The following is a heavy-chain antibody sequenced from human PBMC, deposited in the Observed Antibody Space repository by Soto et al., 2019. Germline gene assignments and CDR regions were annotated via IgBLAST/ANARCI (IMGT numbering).Heavy chain of an antibody. D-gene: IGHD6-19*01. J-gene: IGHJ6*03. Sequence: QVPLPQWGAGLLKPSETLSLTCAVYGGSFSGYYWSWVRQPQGKGLERIGEITHTGRTNYNPSLKIRVNVSVNTSKNTFSPQLSSVTAADTAVSYCARVRGSVWARANMDCWGKGTKVTVSS. V-gene: IGHV4-34*01. CDR3: ARVRGSVWARANMDC. CDR1: GGSFSGYY. CDR2: ITHTGRT.